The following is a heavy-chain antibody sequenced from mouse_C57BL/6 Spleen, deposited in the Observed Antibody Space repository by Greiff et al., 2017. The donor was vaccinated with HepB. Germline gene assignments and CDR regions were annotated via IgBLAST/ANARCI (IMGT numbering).Heavy chain of an antibody. D-gene: IGHD1-1*01. Sequence: VQLQQSGPELVKPGASVKISCKASGYTFTDYYMNWVKQSHGKSLEWIGDINPNNGGTSYNQKFKGKATLTVDKSSSTAYMELRSLTSEDSAVYYCAREAITTVVGYYFDYWGQGTTLTVSS. CDR1: GYTFTDYY. CDR3: AREAITTVVGYYFDY. CDR2: INPNNGGT. J-gene: IGHJ2*01. V-gene: IGHV1-26*01.